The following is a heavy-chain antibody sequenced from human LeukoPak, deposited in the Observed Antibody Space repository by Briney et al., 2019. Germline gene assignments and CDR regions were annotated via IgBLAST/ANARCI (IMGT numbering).Heavy chain of an antibody. Sequence: GGSLRLSCAASGFTFSSYAMHWVRQAPGKGLEWVAVISYDGSNKYYADSVKGRFTISRDNSKNTLYLQMNSLRAEDTAVYYCARDYRVAGTDLPDYYYYYGVDVWGQGTTVTVSS. CDR3: ARDYRVAGTDLPDYYYYYGVDV. CDR2: ISYDGSNK. CDR1: GFTFSSYA. J-gene: IGHJ6*02. V-gene: IGHV3-30-3*01. D-gene: IGHD6-19*01.